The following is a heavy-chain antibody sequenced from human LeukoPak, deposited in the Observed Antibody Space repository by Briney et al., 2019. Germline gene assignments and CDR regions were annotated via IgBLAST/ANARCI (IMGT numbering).Heavy chain of an antibody. Sequence: PSETLSLTCTVSGGSISNYYWSWIRQPPRKGLEWIGYIYYSGSTNYNPSLKSRVTMSVDTSKNQFSLGLNPVTAADTAVYYCARGSPQNYDILTGYYTALPDFWGQGILVTVSS. D-gene: IGHD3-9*01. CDR2: IYYSGST. CDR1: GGSISNYY. J-gene: IGHJ4*02. V-gene: IGHV4-59*01. CDR3: ARGSPQNYDILTGYYTALPDF.